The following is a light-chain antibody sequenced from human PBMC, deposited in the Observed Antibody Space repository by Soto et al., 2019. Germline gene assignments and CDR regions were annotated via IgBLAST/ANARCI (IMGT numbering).Light chain of an antibody. V-gene: IGKV1-9*01. Sequence: IQLTHSPSFLSASVGDTVTITCRASQDIGTYLAWYQEQPGKPPRLLVYSASTSQSGLPSRFSGSGSGTDFSLTISSLQPDDFTTYYCQQLNTYPWTFGQGTKVDIK. CDR3: QQLNTYPWT. CDR2: SAS. J-gene: IGKJ1*01. CDR1: QDIGTY.